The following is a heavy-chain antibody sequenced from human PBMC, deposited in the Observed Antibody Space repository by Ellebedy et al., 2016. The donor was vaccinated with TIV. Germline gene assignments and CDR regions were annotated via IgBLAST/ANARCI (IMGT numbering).Heavy chain of an antibody. Sequence: SETLSLTCGISGDSVSSNSLSWNWIRQPPSRGLEWLGRSYYASKWYYDYAVSLKGRITINPDTSKNQFSLQLNSVTPEDTAVYYCASVVRKGSGSMDVWGQGTTVTVSS. CDR2: SYYASKWYY. D-gene: IGHD3-10*01. V-gene: IGHV6-1*01. CDR1: GDSVSSNSLS. J-gene: IGHJ6*02. CDR3: ASVVRKGSGSMDV.